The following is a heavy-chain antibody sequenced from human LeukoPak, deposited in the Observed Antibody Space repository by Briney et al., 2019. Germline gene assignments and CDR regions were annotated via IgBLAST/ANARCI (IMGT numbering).Heavy chain of an antibody. V-gene: IGHV4-39*07. CDR3: ARDLVVAATGGAFDI. D-gene: IGHD2-15*01. J-gene: IGHJ3*02. Sequence: SETLSLTCTVSGGSISSTAYSWGWIRKPPGKGLEWIASIYSAGDTYYNPSLTSRVTISVHTSKNQFSLKLSSVTAADTAVYYCARDLVVAATGGAFDIWGQGTMVTVSS. CDR1: GGSISSTAYS. CDR2: IYSAGDT.